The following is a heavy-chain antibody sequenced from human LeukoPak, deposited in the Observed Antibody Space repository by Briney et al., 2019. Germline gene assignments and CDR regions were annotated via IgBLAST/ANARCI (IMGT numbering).Heavy chain of an antibody. V-gene: IGHV4-39*01. Sequence: SETLSLTGTVSGGSITAGNPHWGWIRQPPGKGLEWIGSVYYSGSIFSDTSHKSRVTISGDTSKNQFSLSLSSVTAADTAVYYCARLNPGYVTAPHDSWGQGMLVTVSS. CDR1: GGSITAGNPH. J-gene: IGHJ5*01. CDR2: VYYSGSI. CDR3: ARLNPGYVTAPHDS. D-gene: IGHD3-16*01.